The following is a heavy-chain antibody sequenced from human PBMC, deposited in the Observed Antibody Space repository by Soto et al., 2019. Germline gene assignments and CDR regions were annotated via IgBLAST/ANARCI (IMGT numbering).Heavy chain of an antibody. Sequence: QVQLHESGPRLVKPSETLSLTCTVSGGSISSFYWSWIRQPPGKGLQWIGYINYSGSTNYNPSLKSRVTISVDTSKNQFSLKLSSVTAADTAMYYCARSHSLGGTTWEFDYWGQGTLVTVSS. CDR1: GGSISSFY. CDR2: INYSGST. J-gene: IGHJ4*02. CDR3: ARSHSLGGTTWEFDY. D-gene: IGHD1-26*01. V-gene: IGHV4-59*01.